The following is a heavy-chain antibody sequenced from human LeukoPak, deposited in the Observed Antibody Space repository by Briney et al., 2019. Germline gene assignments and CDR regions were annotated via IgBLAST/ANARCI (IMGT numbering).Heavy chain of an antibody. D-gene: IGHD1-20*01. J-gene: IGHJ4*02. CDR2: ISGSGDNT. V-gene: IGHV3-23*01. CDR3: ARPINNWYDLGY. CDR1: GFTFSNYA. Sequence: PGGSLRLSCAASGFTFSNYAMNWVRQAPGKGLEWVSGISGSGDNTYYADSVKGRFTISRDNSKNTLYLQMNTLRAGDTATYYCARPINNWYDLGYWGQGALVTVSS.